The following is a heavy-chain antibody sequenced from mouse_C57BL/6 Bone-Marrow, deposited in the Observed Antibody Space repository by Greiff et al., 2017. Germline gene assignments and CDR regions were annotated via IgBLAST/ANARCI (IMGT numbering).Heavy chain of an antibody. V-gene: IGHV14-3*01. CDR3: ARSPNYYGSRGDY. Sequence: VQLQQSVAELVRPGASVKLSCTASGFNIKNTYMHWVKQRPEQGLEWIGRIDPANGNTKYAPKFQGKATLTADTSSHTAYLQLSSLTSEDTAIYYCARSPNYYGSRGDYWGQGTTLTVSS. D-gene: IGHD1-1*01. CDR2: IDPANGNT. J-gene: IGHJ2*01. CDR1: GFNIKNTY.